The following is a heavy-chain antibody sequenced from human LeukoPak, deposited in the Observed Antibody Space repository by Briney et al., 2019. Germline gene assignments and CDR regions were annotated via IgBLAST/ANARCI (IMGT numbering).Heavy chain of an antibody. Sequence: SETLSLPCGVYGGSFSGYYGTWIRQPPGEGLEWIGEISHSGSTNYIPSLKSRVTMSLDTSKNQFSLKLTSVTAADTAVYYCAGGATPDVFWGQGTLVTVSS. D-gene: IGHD1-14*01. CDR2: ISHSGST. V-gene: IGHV4-34*01. CDR1: GGSFSGYY. CDR3: AGGATPDVF. J-gene: IGHJ4*02.